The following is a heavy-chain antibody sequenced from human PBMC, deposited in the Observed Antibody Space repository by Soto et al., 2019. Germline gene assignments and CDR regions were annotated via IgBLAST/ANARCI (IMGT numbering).Heavy chain of an antibody. CDR2: ISTYDGHT. Sequence: QVQLVQSGAEVKKPGASVRVSCKASGYTFSNYGITWVRQAPGQGLEWMGGISTYDGHTKYAQKFQGRVSMTTNTATSTAYLELRSLRSDDTAVYYCARGMTDWYNGRKDHWGQGTLVTVSS. CDR3: ARGMTDWYNGRKDH. CDR1: GYTFSNYG. J-gene: IGHJ4*02. V-gene: IGHV1-18*01. D-gene: IGHD1-26*01.